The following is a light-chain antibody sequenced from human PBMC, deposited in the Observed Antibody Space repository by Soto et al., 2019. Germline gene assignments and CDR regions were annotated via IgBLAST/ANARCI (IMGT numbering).Light chain of an antibody. CDR1: GSNIGSNS. CDR3: ATWDDSLNGYV. Sequence: QSVLTQPPSASGTPGQRFTISCSGSGSNIGSNSVTWYQQLPRTAPKLLIYTNSQRPSGVPDRFSGSKSGTSASLAISGLQSGDEADYYCATWDDSLNGYVFGTGTKLTVL. V-gene: IGLV1-44*01. J-gene: IGLJ1*01. CDR2: TNS.